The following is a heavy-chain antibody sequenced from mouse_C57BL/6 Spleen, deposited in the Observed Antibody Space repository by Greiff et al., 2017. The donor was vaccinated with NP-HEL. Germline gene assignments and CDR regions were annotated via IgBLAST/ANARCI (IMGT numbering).Heavy chain of an antibody. J-gene: IGHJ4*01. D-gene: IGHD2-5*01. CDR3: ARSDSNYCAMDY. V-gene: IGHV1-81*01. CDR1: GYTFTSYG. Sequence: VQLQESGAELARPGASVKLSCKASGYTFTSYGISWVKQRTGQGLEWIGEIYPRSGNTYYNEKFKGKATLTADKSSSTAYMELRSLTSEDSAVYFCARSDSNYCAMDYWGQGTSVTVSS. CDR2: IYPRSGNT.